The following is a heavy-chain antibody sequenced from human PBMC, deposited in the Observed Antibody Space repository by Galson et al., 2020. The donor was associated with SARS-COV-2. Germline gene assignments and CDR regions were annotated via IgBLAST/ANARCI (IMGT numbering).Heavy chain of an antibody. Sequence: EGSLRLSCAASGFTFSSYAMHWVRQAPGKGLEWVAVISYDGSNKYYADSVKGRFTISRDNSKNTLYLQMNSLRAEDTAVYYCARLPKMQSVDYWGQGTLVTVSS. J-gene: IGHJ4*02. CDR3: ARLPKMQSVDY. V-gene: IGHV3-30-3*01. CDR2: ISYDGSNK. CDR1: GFTFSSYA.